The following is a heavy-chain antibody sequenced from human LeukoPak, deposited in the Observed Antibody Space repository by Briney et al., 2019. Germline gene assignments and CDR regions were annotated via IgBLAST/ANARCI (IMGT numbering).Heavy chain of an antibody. CDR1: GFTFSNYW. CDR3: ARDTYRFDDY. J-gene: IGHJ4*02. Sequence: PGGSLRLSCAASGFTFSNYWMSWVRQAPGKGLEWVASIKEDGSDKYYVDSVKGRFTISRDNAKNSLYLQMDSLRADDTAVHYCARDTYRFDDYWGQGTLVTVSS. CDR2: IKEDGSDK. V-gene: IGHV3-7*01.